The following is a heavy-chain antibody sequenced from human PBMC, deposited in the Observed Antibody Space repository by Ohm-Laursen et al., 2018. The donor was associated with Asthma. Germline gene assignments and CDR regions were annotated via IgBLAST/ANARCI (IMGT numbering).Heavy chain of an antibody. Sequence: SSVKVSCKASGGTFSSYAISWVRQAPGQGLEWMGGIIPIFGIANYAQKFQGRVTITADKSTSTAYMELSSLRSEDTAVYYCARRRFLEWSNYYGMDVWGQGTTVTVSS. J-gene: IGHJ6*02. D-gene: IGHD3-3*01. CDR1: GGTFSSYA. CDR3: ARRRFLEWSNYYGMDV. CDR2: IIPIFGIA. V-gene: IGHV1-69*17.